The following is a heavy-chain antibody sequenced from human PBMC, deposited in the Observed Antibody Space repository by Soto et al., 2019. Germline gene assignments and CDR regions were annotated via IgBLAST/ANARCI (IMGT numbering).Heavy chain of an antibody. Sequence: QVQLQESGPGLVKPSETLSLTCTVSGGSISSYYWSWIRQPPGKGLEWIGYIYYSGSTNYNPSLKRRVTRSVDPSTTQFPLKLRSVTAADTAVYYCARRWGRTFDYWGQGTLVTVSS. V-gene: IGHV4-59*08. CDR1: GGSISSYY. CDR2: IYYSGST. J-gene: IGHJ4*02. D-gene: IGHD7-27*01. CDR3: ARRWGRTFDY.